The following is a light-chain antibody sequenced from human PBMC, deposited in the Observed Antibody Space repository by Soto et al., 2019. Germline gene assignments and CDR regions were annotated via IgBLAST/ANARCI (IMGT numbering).Light chain of an antibody. J-gene: IGKJ3*01. CDR3: QLRSNWPPV. CDR1: QSVSSY. Sequence: EIVLTQSPATLSLSSGERATLSCRASQSVSSYVAWYQQKPGQAPRLLIYDASNRATGIPARFSGSGSGTDFTLTISSLEPEDFAVYYCQLRSNWPPVFGPGTKVDIK. V-gene: IGKV3-11*01. CDR2: DAS.